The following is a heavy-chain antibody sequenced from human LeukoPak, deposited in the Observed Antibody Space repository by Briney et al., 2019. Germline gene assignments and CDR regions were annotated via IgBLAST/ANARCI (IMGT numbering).Heavy chain of an antibody. J-gene: IGHJ2*01. CDR3: ARDGVSALNLYSDL. V-gene: IGHV4-39*07. CDR1: GGSITSGTYY. Sequence: SETLSLTCTVSGGSITSGTYYWGWIRQPPGKGLEWIGSIYYSGSTYYNPSLKSRVTLSIDTSKNLFSLRLSSVTAADTAVYYCARDGVSALNLYSDLWGRGTLVTVSS. CDR2: IYYSGST. D-gene: IGHD3-3*01.